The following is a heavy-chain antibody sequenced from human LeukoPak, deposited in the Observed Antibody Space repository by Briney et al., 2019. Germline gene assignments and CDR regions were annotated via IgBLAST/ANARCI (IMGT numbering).Heavy chain of an antibody. Sequence: ASVKVSCKASGGTFSSYAISWVRQAPGQGLEWMGRIIPILGIANYAQKFQGRVTITADKSTSTAYMELSSLRSEDTAVYYCARENNRGTTGTDIDYWGQGTLVTVSS. CDR1: GGTFSSYA. CDR2: IIPILGIA. J-gene: IGHJ4*02. CDR3: ARENNRGTTGTDIDY. D-gene: IGHD1-1*01. V-gene: IGHV1-69*04.